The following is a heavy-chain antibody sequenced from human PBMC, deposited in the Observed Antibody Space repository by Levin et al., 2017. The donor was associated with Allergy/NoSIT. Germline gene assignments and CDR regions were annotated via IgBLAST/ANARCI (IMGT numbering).Heavy chain of an antibody. CDR1: GFTFSSYA. CDR3: AKGVITFGGVRVSGFDY. D-gene: IGHD3-16*01. CDR2: ISGSGGST. J-gene: IGHJ4*02. Sequence: LSLTCAASGFTFSSYAMSWVRQAPGKGLEWVSAISGSGGSTYYADSVKGRFTISRDNSKNTLYLQMNSLRAEDTAVYYCAKGVITFGGVRVSGFDYLGQGTLVTVSS. V-gene: IGHV3-23*01.